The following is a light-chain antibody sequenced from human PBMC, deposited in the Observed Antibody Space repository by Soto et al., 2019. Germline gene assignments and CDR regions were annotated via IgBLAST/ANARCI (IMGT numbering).Light chain of an antibody. CDR1: SSDVGSYNR. J-gene: IGLJ1*01. Sequence: QSLLTQPPSVSGSPGQSVTISCTGTSSDVGSYNRVSWYQQSPGTAPKLMIYEVSNRPSGVPDRFSGSKSDNTASLTISGLQAEDEADYYCSSYTSSSTYVFGTGTKVTVL. CDR3: SSYTSSSTYV. CDR2: EVS. V-gene: IGLV2-18*02.